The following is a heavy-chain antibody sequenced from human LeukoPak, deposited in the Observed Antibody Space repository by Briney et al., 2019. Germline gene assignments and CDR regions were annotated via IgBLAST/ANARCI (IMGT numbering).Heavy chain of an antibody. Sequence: SETLSLTCTVSGGSISSGGYYWSWIRQHPGKGLEWIGYIYYSGSTYYNPSLKSRVTISVDTSKNQFSLKLSSVTAADTAVYYCARDRTLSGYDSSWYFDLWGRGTLVTVSS. D-gene: IGHD5-12*01. J-gene: IGHJ2*01. CDR3: ARDRTLSGYDSSWYFDL. V-gene: IGHV4-31*03. CDR1: GGSISSGGYY. CDR2: IYYSGST.